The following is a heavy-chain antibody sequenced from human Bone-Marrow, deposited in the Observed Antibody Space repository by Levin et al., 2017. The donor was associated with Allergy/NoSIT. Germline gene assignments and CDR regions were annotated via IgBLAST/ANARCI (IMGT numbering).Heavy chain of an antibody. J-gene: IGHJ4*02. CDR2: VTGRAGSS. CDR3: AKIKPDHGKWFAGQAKFDS. Sequence: GGSLRLSCAASGFTFSNYAMSWVRQSPGKGLEWVSGVTGRAGSSYYAASVRGRFTISRDNSRNTLYLQMDSLGVEDTAVYYCAKIKPDHGKWFAGQAKFDSWGQGTLVAVSS. D-gene: IGHD3-10*01. V-gene: IGHV3-23*01. CDR1: GFTFSNYA.